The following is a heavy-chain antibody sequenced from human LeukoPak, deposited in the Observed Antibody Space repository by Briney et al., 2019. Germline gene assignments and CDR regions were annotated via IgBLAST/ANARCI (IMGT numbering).Heavy chain of an antibody. CDR3: ARERVHYYMDV. CDR2: ISGSGGST. J-gene: IGHJ6*03. Sequence: PGGSLRLSCAASGFTFSSYSMNWVRQAPGKGLEWVSAISGSGGSTYYADSVKGRFTISRDNAKNSLYLQMNSLRAEDTAVYYCARERVHYYMDVWGKGTTVTVSS. CDR1: GFTFSSYS. V-gene: IGHV3-21*01.